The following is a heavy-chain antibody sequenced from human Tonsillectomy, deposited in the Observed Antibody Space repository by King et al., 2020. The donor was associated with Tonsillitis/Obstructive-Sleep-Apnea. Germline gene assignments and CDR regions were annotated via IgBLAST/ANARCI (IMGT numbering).Heavy chain of an antibody. V-gene: IGHV3-9*01. CDR3: VKDAYRSTWFFDS. CDR2: ITWNSGSI. CDR1: GFTFDDYA. J-gene: IGHJ4*02. Sequence: VQLVESGGGLVQPGRSLRLSCAASGFTFDDYARHWVRQAPGKGLEWVSGITWNSGSIGYADSVKGRFTISRDNAKNSLYLQMNSLRAEDTALYYCVKDAYRSTWFFDSWGQGTLVTVSS. D-gene: IGHD6-13*01.